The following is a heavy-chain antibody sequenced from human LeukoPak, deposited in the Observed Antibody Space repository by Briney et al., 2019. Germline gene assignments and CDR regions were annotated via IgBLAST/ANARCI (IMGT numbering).Heavy chain of an antibody. V-gene: IGHV4-39*01. CDR1: GGSISSSSYY. J-gene: IGHJ6*03. CDR3: ARLRNRDRAYSSPHRSNYYYYYMDV. Sequence: PSETLSLTCTVSGGSISSSSYYWGWIRQPPGKGLEWIGSIYYSGSTYYNPSLKSRVTISVDTSKNQFSLKLSSVTAADTAVYYCARLRNRDRAYSSPHRSNYYYYYMDVWGKGTTVTVSS. CDR2: IYYSGST. D-gene: IGHD6-13*01.